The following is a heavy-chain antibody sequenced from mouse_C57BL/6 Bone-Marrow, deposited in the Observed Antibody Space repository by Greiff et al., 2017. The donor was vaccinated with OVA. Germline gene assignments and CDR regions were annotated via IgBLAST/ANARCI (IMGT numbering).Heavy chain of an antibody. Sequence: QVQLQQPGAELVRPGSSVKLSCKASGYTFTSYWMDWVKQRPGQGLEWIGNIYPSDSETHYNQNFKDKATLTVDKSSSTAYMQLSSLTSEDSAVYYCARPYGSSYGYFDYWGQGTTLTVSS. D-gene: IGHD1-1*01. CDR1: GYTFTSYW. V-gene: IGHV1-61*01. CDR2: IYPSDSET. CDR3: ARPYGSSYGYFDY. J-gene: IGHJ2*01.